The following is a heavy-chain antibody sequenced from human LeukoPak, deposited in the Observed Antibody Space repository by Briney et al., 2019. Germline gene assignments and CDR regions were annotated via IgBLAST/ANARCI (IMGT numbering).Heavy chain of an antibody. CDR2: INHSGST. CDR1: GGSFSGYY. J-gene: IGHJ4*02. V-gene: IGHV4-34*01. D-gene: IGHD3-22*01. Sequence: PSETLSLTCAVYGGSFSGYYWSWIRQPPGRGLEWIGEINHSGSTNYNPSLKSRVTISVDTFKNQFSLKLSSVTAADTAVYYCAGDYYDSSGHDNWGQGTLVTVSS. CDR3: AGDYYDSSGHDN.